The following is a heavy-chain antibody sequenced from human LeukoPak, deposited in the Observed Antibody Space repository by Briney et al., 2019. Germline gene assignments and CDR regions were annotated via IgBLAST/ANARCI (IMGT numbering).Heavy chain of an antibody. V-gene: IGHV3-21*01. D-gene: IGHD6-19*01. J-gene: IGHJ4*02. Sequence: GGSLRLSCAASGFTFSSYAMSWVRQAPGKGLEWVSSITGSSRFIYYADSMKGRFTISRDNAKNSMYLQMSSLRAEDTAVYYCARDRSSGWYDYWGQGILVTVSS. CDR1: GFTFSSYA. CDR3: ARDRSSGWYDY. CDR2: ITGSSRFI.